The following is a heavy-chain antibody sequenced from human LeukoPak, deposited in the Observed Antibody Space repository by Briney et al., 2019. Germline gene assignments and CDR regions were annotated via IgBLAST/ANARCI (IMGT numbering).Heavy chain of an antibody. CDR3: ARLLSSGWYGDDY. CDR2: IDPSDSYT. Sequence: LGESLKIPCKASGYSFTSYWISWVRQMPGKGLEWMGRIDPSDSYTNYSPSFQGHVTISTDKSITTAYLQWSSLKASDTAMYYCARLLSSGWYGDDYWGQGTLVTVSS. V-gene: IGHV5-10-1*01. CDR1: GYSFTSYW. D-gene: IGHD6-19*01. J-gene: IGHJ4*02.